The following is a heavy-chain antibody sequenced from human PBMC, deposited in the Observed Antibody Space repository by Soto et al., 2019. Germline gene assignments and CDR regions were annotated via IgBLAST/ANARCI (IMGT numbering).Heavy chain of an antibody. CDR2: IFSNDEK. D-gene: IGHD2-2*01. CDR1: GFSLSNARMG. Sequence: QVTLKESGPVLVKPTETLTLTCTVSGFSLSNARMGVSWIRQPPGKALEWLAPIFSNDEKSYSTSLKSRLTISKATSKSQVFLTMTNMDPVDTATYYCARIAYCISTSCYCFDYWGQGTLVTVSS. J-gene: IGHJ4*02. CDR3: ARIAYCISTSCYCFDY. V-gene: IGHV2-26*01.